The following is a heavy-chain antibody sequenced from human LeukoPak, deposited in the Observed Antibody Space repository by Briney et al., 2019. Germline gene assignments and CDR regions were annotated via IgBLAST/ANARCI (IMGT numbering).Heavy chain of an antibody. CDR1: GGSISSSSYY. V-gene: IGHV4-39*01. CDR2: IYYSGST. J-gene: IGHJ3*02. Sequence: SETLSLTCTVSGGSISSSSYYWGWIRQPPGKGLEWIGSIYYSGSTYYNPSLKSRVTISVDTSKNQLSLKLSSVTAADTAVYYCARHRIVVVPAASGAFDIWGQGTMVTVSS. CDR3: ARHRIVVVPAASGAFDI. D-gene: IGHD2-2*01.